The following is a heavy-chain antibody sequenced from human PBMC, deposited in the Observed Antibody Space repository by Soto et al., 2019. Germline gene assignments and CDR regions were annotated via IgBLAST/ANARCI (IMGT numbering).Heavy chain of an antibody. Sequence: SETLSLTCTVSGGSISSYYWSWIRQPPGKGLEWIGYIYYSGSTNYNPSLKSRVTISVDTSKNQFSLKLSSVTAADTAVYYCARDGNSSSSGYLDYWGQGTLVTVSS. CDR3: ARDGNSSSSGYLDY. V-gene: IGHV4-59*01. J-gene: IGHJ4*02. D-gene: IGHD6-6*01. CDR1: GGSISSYY. CDR2: IYYSGST.